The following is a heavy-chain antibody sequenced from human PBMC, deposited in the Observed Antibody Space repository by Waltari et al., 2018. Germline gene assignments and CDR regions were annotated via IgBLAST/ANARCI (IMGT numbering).Heavy chain of an antibody. CDR3: ARDKGYSTELLFDY. CDR2: INPNSGGT. CDR1: GYTFTGYY. V-gene: IGHV1-2*06. D-gene: IGHD6-13*01. Sequence: QVQLVQSGAEVKKPGASVKVSCKASGYTFTGYYMHRVRQAPGQGLEWMGRINPNSGGTNYAHKFQGRVTMTRDTSISTAYMELSRLRSDDTAVYYCARDKGYSTELLFDYWGQGTLVTVSS. J-gene: IGHJ4*02.